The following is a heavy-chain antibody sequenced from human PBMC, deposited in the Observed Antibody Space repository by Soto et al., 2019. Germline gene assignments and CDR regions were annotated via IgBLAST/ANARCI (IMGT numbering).Heavy chain of an antibody. CDR2: ISSSSSYI. Sequence: EVQLVESGGGLVKPGGSLRLSCAASGFTFSSYSMNWVHQAPGKGLEWVSSISSSSSYIYYADSVKGRFTISRDNAKNSLYLQMNSLRAEDTAVYYCARDREGGTGFDYWGQGTLVTVSS. D-gene: IGHD2-15*01. V-gene: IGHV3-21*01. J-gene: IGHJ4*02. CDR3: ARDREGGTGFDY. CDR1: GFTFSSYS.